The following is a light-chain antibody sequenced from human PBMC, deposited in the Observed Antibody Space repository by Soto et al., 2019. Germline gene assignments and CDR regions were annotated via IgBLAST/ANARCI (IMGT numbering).Light chain of an antibody. Sequence: DIQMTQSPSSLSASVGDRVTITCRASQGIRNDLNWHRQKPGKAPKRLIYGASTLESGVPSRFSGSASGAEFTLTISSLQPEDFATYYCLQHNSYPLTFGGGTRVEIK. V-gene: IGKV1-17*01. CDR3: LQHNSYPLT. J-gene: IGKJ4*01. CDR2: GAS. CDR1: QGIRND.